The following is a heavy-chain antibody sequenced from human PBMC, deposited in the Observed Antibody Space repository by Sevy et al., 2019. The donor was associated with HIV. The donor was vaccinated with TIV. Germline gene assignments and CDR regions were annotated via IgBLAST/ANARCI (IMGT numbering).Heavy chain of an antibody. Sequence: GGSLRLSCAASGFTFSYYPMHWVRQAPGKGLEHVSAIYSNGDIYYANSVKGRFTISRDNSKNTLYLQMGSLRADDMAVYYCARGAHWGSPPWGGLDIWGQGTMVTVSS. CDR3: ARGAHWGSPPWGGLDI. CDR1: GFTFSYYP. J-gene: IGHJ3*02. D-gene: IGHD7-27*01. V-gene: IGHV3-64*01. CDR2: IYSNGDI.